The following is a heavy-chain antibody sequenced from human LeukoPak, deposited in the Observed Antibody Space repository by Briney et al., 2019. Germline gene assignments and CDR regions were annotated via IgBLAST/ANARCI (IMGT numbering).Heavy chain of an antibody. Sequence: GGSLRLSCAASGFTFSSYAMSWVRQAPGKGLEWVSAISASGGSTYYADSVKGRFTISRDNSKNTLYLQMNSLRAEDTAVYYCAKAALDCSSTSCLSEAWFDPWGQGTLVTVSS. CDR3: AKAALDCSSTSCLSEAWFDP. V-gene: IGHV3-23*01. CDR2: ISASGGST. J-gene: IGHJ5*02. CDR1: GFTFSSYA. D-gene: IGHD2-2*01.